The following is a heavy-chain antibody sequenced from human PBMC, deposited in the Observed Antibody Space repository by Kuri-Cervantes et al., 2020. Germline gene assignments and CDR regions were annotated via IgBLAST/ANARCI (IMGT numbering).Heavy chain of an antibody. CDR1: GFTFSDYY. V-gene: IGHV3-11*01. CDR3: AKGVGYCSGGSCWNWFDP. CDR2: ISSSGSTI. J-gene: IGHJ5*02. Sequence: GESLKISCAASGFTFSDYYMSWIRQAPGKGLEWVSYISSSGSTIYYADSVKGRFTISRDNAKNTLYLQMNSLRAEDTAVYYCAKGVGYCSGGSCWNWFDPWGQGTLVTVSS. D-gene: IGHD2-15*01.